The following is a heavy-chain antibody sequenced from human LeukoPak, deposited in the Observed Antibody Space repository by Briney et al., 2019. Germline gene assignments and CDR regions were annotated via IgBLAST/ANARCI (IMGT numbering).Heavy chain of an antibody. J-gene: IGHJ4*02. CDR2: ISAYNGNT. D-gene: IGHD6-13*01. V-gene: IGHV1-18*01. CDR1: GYTFTSYG. Sequence: ASVKVSCKASGYTFTSYGISWVRQAAGQGLEGMGWISAYNGNTNYAQKLQGRVTMTPDTSTSTAYMELRSLRSDDTAVYYCARPGQQLGYFDYWGQGTLVTVSS. CDR3: ARPGQQLGYFDY.